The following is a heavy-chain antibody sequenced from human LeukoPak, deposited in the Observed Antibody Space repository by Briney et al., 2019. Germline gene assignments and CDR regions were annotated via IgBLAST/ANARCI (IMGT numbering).Heavy chain of an antibody. Sequence: ASVKVYCKASGYTFSHHGISWVRQAPGQGLEWMGWISCYNGDTMYAQNVQGRVTMTTDTSTRTAYMELRSLRSDDTAMYYCARDPSNSSGYHAHFDSWGQGTLVTVFS. V-gene: IGHV1-18*01. CDR1: GYTFSHHG. CDR2: ISCYNGDT. D-gene: IGHD3-22*01. J-gene: IGHJ4*02. CDR3: ARDPSNSSGYHAHFDS.